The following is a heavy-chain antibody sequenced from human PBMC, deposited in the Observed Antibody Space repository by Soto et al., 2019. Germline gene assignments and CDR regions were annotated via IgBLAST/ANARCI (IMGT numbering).Heavy chain of an antibody. CDR1: GDSVSSNSSA. CDR3: AREGYQLLYYYYYMDV. CDR2: TYYRSKWYN. J-gene: IGHJ6*03. V-gene: IGHV6-1*01. D-gene: IGHD2-2*01. Sequence: SQTLSLTCAISGDSVSSNSSAWNWIRQSPSKGLEWLGRTYYRSKWYNDYAVSVKSRITINPDTSKNQFSLQLNSVTPEDTALYYCAREGYQLLYYYYYMDVWGKGTTVTVSS.